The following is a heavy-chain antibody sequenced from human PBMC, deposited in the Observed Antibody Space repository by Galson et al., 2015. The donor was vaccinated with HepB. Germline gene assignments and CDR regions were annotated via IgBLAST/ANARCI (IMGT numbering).Heavy chain of an antibody. Sequence: SLRLSCAASGFTFGTYAMSWVRQAPGKGLEWVSGISGSGGSTYYADSVKGRFTISRDNSKNTLYLLMNSLRAEDTAVYYCAKDTSIVVLMGVLGNWGQGTLVTVSS. CDR1: GFTFGTYA. D-gene: IGHD3-22*01. CDR3: AKDTSIVVLMGVLGN. CDR2: ISGSGGST. V-gene: IGHV3-23*01. J-gene: IGHJ4*02.